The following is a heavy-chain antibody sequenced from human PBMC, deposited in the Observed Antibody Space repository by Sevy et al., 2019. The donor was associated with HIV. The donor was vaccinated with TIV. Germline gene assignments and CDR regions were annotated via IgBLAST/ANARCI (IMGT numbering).Heavy chain of an antibody. V-gene: IGHV2-5*01. Sequence: SGPTLVKPTQTLTLTCTFSGFSLSTSGVGVGWIRQPPGTALEWLALIYWNDDKRYSPSLKSRLTITKDTSKNQVVLTMTNMDPVDTATYYCAHSRYCSSTSCYDYYYYGMDVWGQGTTVTVSS. D-gene: IGHD2-2*01. CDR1: GFSLSTSGVG. CDR2: IYWNDDK. J-gene: IGHJ6*02. CDR3: AHSRYCSSTSCYDYYYYGMDV.